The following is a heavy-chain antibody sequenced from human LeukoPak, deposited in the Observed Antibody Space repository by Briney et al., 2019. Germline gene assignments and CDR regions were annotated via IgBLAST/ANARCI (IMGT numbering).Heavy chain of an antibody. D-gene: IGHD6-13*01. CDR3: ASDKGYSNNYFDY. J-gene: IGHJ4*01. CDR1: GGSISTTGYY. CDR2: IYYSGST. V-gene: IGHV4-39*01. Sequence: SETLSLTCTVTGGSISTTGYYWAWIRQPPGKGLEWIASIYYSGSTYYNSSLKSRVTISVDTSRNQFSLKLSSVTAADTALYYCASDKGYSNNYFDYWGQGTLVTVSS.